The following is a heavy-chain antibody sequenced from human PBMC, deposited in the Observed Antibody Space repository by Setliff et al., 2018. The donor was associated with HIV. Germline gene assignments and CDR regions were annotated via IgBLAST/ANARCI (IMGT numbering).Heavy chain of an antibody. J-gene: IGHJ4*02. Sequence: PSETLSLTCTVSRGSISTYYWSWIRQPPGKGLEWIGYISYSGSTNYNPSLKSRVTMSVDTSKNQFSLKLTSVTASDTAVYYCARAAAGNTGPFDLWGQGSPVTVSS. V-gene: IGHV4-59*08. CDR2: ISYSGST. D-gene: IGHD4-17*01. CDR3: ARAAAGNTGPFDL. CDR1: RGSISTYY.